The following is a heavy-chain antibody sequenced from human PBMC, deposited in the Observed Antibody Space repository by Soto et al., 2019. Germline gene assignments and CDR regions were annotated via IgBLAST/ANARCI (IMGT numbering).Heavy chain of an antibody. D-gene: IGHD2-15*01. CDR1: GYSFTNYW. V-gene: IGHV5-51*01. J-gene: IGHJ4*02. CDR3: ARPGLGYCGGDSCYLHSDY. Sequence: PGESLKISWKGSGYSFTNYWIGWVRQMPGKGLEWMGIIYPGDSDTRYSPSFEGQVFISADKSITTAYLHWSSLKASDTAMYYCARPGLGYCGGDSCYLHSDYWGQGTLVTVSS. CDR2: IYPGDSDT.